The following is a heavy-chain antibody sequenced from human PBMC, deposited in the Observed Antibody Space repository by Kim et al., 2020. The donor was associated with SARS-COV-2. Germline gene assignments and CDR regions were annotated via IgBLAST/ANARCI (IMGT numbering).Heavy chain of an antibody. CDR2: VYHSDAS. V-gene: IGHV4-39*01. J-gene: IGHJ4*02. Sequence: SETLSLTCAVSGVSFTTGNYYWAWIRQPPGKGLEWIGSVYHSDASHYNPSLKTRVIISIDTSKDQFSLMVTSLTAADTAIYYCVRNDSQWLWRSFDNWGQGPLVPVSS. CDR1: GVSFTTGNYY. D-gene: IGHD6-19*01. CDR3: VRNDSQWLWRSFDN.